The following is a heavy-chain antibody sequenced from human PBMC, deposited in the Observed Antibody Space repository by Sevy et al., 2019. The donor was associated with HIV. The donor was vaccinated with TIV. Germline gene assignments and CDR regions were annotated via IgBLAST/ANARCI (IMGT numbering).Heavy chain of an antibody. V-gene: IGHV1-24*01. Sequence: ASVKVSCKVSGYTLTKLSMHWVRQAPGKGLEWMGGFDPEDGETIYAQKFQGRVTMTEDTSTETAYMGLSSLRSEDTAVYYCATPKYVGYDYESLDIWGQGTMVTVSS. CDR1: GYTLTKLS. D-gene: IGHD5-12*01. J-gene: IGHJ3*02. CDR3: ATPKYVGYDYESLDI. CDR2: FDPEDGET.